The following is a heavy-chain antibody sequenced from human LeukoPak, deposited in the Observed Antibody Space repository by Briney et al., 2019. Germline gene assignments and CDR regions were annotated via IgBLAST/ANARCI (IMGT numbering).Heavy chain of an antibody. D-gene: IGHD3-16*01. Sequence: SQTLSLTCAVSGGSISSGGYSWSWIRQPPGKGLEWIWYIYHRRSTHYNPSLKSRVTVSVDRSRNHFSLKLSSVAAADTAVYYCARGGVWWSWFDYWGQGTLVTVSS. CDR1: GGSISSGGYS. V-gene: IGHV4-30-2*01. CDR3: ARGGVWWSWFDY. J-gene: IGHJ4*02. CDR2: IYHRRST.